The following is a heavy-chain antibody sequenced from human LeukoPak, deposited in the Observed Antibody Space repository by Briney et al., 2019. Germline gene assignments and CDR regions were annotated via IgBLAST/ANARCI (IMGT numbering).Heavy chain of an antibody. CDR3: AREEVNYDSSGYYRPHYFDY. CDR2: ISYDGSNK. CDR1: GFTFSSYA. D-gene: IGHD3-22*01. J-gene: IGHJ4*02. V-gene: IGHV3-30-3*01. Sequence: GGSLRLSCAASGFTFSSYAMHWVRQAPGKGLEWVAVISYDGSNKYYADSVKGRFTISRDNSKNTLYLQMNSLRAEDTAVYYCAREEVNYDSSGYYRPHYFDYWGQGTLVTVSS.